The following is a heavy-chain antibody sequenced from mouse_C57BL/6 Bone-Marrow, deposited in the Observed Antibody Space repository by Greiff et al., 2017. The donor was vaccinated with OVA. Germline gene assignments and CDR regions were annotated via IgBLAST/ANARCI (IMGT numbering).Heavy chain of an antibody. J-gene: IGHJ4*01. CDR2: IWGGGST. Sequence: VKLVESGPGLVAPSQSLSITCTVSGFSLTSYGVDWVRQPPGTGLEWLGVIWGGGSTNYNSALMSRLSISKDNSKSQVVLKMNSLQTDDTAMYYCAKGGYGSSYGNAMDYWGQGTSVTVSS. V-gene: IGHV2-9*01. CDR3: AKGGYGSSYGNAMDY. CDR1: GFSLTSYG. D-gene: IGHD1-1*01.